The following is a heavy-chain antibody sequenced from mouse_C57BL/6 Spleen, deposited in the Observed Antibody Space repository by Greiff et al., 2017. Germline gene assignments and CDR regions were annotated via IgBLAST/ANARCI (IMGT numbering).Heavy chain of an antibody. CDR2: IDPETGGT. J-gene: IGHJ2*01. D-gene: IGHD1-1*01. CDR3: YYYGSSFDY. Sequence: QVQLQQSGAELVRPGASVTLSCKASGYTFTDYEMHWVKQTPVHGLEWIGAIDPETGGTAYNQKFKGKAILTADKSSSTAYMELRSLTSEDSAVYYCYYYGSSFDYWGQGTTLTVSS. V-gene: IGHV1-15*01. CDR1: GYTFTDYE.